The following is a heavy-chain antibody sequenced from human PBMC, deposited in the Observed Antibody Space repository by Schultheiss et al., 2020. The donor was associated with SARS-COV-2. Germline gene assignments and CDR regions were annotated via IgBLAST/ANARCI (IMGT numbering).Heavy chain of an antibody. CDR2: IYYSGTS. J-gene: IGHJ5*02. Sequence: SETLSLTCAVSGYSVSSGSDHWSWIRQPPGKGLEWIGYIYYSGTSYYNPSLKSRVTISIDTSKNQFSLKLSSVTAADTAVYYCARGRDTAMDEINWFDPWGQGTLVTVSS. V-gene: IGHV4-61*01. CDR1: GYSVSSGSDH. CDR3: ARGRDTAMDEINWFDP. D-gene: IGHD5-18*01.